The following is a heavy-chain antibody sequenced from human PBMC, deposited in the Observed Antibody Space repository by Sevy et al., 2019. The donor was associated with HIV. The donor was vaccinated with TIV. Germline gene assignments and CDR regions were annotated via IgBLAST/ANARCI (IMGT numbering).Heavy chain of an antibody. CDR2: IRFDGSNK. J-gene: IGHJ4*02. D-gene: IGHD3-16*01. CDR1: GFSFSRFG. V-gene: IGHV3-30*02. Sequence: GGSLRLSCVASGFSFSRFGMHWVRQAPGKGLEWVAFIRFDGSNKYYADSVRGPFTISRDDSKNTLYLQINSLSVEDAALYYCARGARGADYYFDSWGQGTLVTVSS. CDR3: ARGARGADYYFDS.